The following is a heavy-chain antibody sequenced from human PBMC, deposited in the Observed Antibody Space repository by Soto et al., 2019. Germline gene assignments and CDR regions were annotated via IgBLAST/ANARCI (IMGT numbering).Heavy chain of an antibody. V-gene: IGHV4-39*01. CDR1: GGSISSSSYY. CDR2: IYYSGST. D-gene: IGHD3-10*01. Sequence: SETLSLTCTVSGGSISSSSYYWGWIRRPPGKGLEWIGSIYYSGSTYYNPSLKSRVTISVDTPKNQFSLKLSSVTAADTAVYYCARQQGLLWFGEYHHFDYWGQGTLVTVSS. J-gene: IGHJ4*02. CDR3: ARQQGLLWFGEYHHFDY.